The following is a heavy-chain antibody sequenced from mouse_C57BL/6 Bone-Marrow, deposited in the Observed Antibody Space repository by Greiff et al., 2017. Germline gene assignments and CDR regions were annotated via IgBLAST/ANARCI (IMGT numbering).Heavy chain of an antibody. CDR1: GYTFTSYW. Sequence: QVQLQQPGAELVKPGASVKLSCKASGYTFTSYWMHWVKQRPGQGLEWIGMIHPNSGSTNYNEKFKSKATLTVDKSSSTAYMQLSSLTSEDSAVDYCARSPGGYWYFDVWGTGTTVTVSS. CDR2: IHPNSGST. CDR3: ARSPGGYWYFDV. J-gene: IGHJ1*03. V-gene: IGHV1-64*01. D-gene: IGHD1-1*02.